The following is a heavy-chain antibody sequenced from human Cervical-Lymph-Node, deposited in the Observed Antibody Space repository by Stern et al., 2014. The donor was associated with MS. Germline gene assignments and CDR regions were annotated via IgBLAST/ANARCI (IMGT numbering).Heavy chain of an antibody. V-gene: IGHV1-2*02. Sequence: QMQLVQSGAEVKTPGASVKVSCKASGYSFTAYYMHWVRQAPGQGLEWMGWIDPNSGGTKSAQNCQGRVTMTRDTSISTFYMELSGLTSDDTAVFYCARERHSMDVWGQGTTVPVSS. CDR2: IDPNSGGT. J-gene: IGHJ6*02. CDR1: GYSFTAYY. CDR3: ARERHSMDV.